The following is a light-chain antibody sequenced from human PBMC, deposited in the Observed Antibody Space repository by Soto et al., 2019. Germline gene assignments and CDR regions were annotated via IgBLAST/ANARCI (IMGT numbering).Light chain of an antibody. J-gene: IGKJ4*01. CDR3: QQFDNVPLT. CDR2: DAS. CDR1: QGIRND. Sequence: IQMTQSPSSLSASVGDRVTITCRASQGIRNDLGWYQQKPGKAPKLLIYDASNLETGVPSRFSGSGSGTDFTLTITSLQPEDIATYYCQQFDNVPLTFGGGTKVDNK. V-gene: IGKV1-33*01.